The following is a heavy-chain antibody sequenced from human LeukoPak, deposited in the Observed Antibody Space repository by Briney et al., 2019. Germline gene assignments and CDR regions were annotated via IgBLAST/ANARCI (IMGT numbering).Heavy chain of an antibody. J-gene: IGHJ4*02. CDR1: GFTFSSYA. Sequence: GSLRLSCAASGFTFSSYAMSWVRQAPGKGLEWVSAISGSGGSTYYADSVKGRFTISRDNSKNTLYLQMNSLRAEDTAVYYCAKGVSYGYSSSWEPPKSWGQGTLVTVSS. V-gene: IGHV3-23*01. CDR2: ISGSGGST. CDR3: AKGVSYGYSSSWEPPKS. D-gene: IGHD6-13*01.